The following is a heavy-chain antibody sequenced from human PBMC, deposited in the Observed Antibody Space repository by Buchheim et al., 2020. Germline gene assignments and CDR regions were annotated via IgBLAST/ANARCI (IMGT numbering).Heavy chain of an antibody. Sequence: QVQLQESGPGLVKPSETLSLTCTVSGGSISSYYWSWIRQPPGKGLEWIGYIYYSGSTNYNPSLKSRVTISVATSKNQFSLKLSSVTAADTAVYYYARQDLASSWSSYYYYYGMDVWGQGTT. CDR1: GGSISSYY. CDR3: ARQDLASSWSSYYYYYGMDV. D-gene: IGHD6-13*01. J-gene: IGHJ6*02. CDR2: IYYSGST. V-gene: IGHV4-59*08.